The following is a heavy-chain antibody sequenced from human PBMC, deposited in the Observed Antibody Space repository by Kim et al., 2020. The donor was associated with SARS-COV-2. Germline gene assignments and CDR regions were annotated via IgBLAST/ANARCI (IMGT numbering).Heavy chain of an antibody. D-gene: IGHD2-8*02. CDR3: ARALVAFDI. J-gene: IGHJ3*02. V-gene: IGHV3-7*03. Sequence: GSEKYYVDSVKGRFTISRDNAKNSLYLQMNSLRAEDTAVYYCARALVAFDIWGQGTMVTVSS. CDR2: GSEK.